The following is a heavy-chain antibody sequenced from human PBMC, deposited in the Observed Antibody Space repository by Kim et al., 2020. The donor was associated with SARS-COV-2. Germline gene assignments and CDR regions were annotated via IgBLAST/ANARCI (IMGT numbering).Heavy chain of an antibody. V-gene: IGHV4-59*09. J-gene: IGHJ4*02. Sequence: RGIANSNPTLQRRVPISVNTSKNQFSLKLSSVTAADTAVYYCARGQLWFDYWGQGTLVTVSS. CDR3: ARGQLWFDY. D-gene: IGHD5-18*01. CDR2: RGIA.